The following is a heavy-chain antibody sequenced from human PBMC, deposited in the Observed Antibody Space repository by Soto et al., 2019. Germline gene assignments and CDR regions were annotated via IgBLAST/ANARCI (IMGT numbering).Heavy chain of an antibody. CDR2: ITPYSATA. V-gene: IGHV1-69*01. J-gene: IGHJ4*02. Sequence: GQLVQSGAEVKKPGSSGRVSCKSSGGSIKSFTISWVRQAPGQGPEWLGGITPYSATAKYAQKFQGRLTITADESTNSVYMDLASLRSDDTALYYCARWRGTVTSPGFMGPLDYWGQGTLVTVSS. D-gene: IGHD3-16*01. CDR3: ARWRGTVTSPGFMGPLDY. CDR1: GGSIKSFT.